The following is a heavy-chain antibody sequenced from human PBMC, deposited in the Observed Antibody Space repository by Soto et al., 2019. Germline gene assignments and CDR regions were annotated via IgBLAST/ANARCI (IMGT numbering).Heavy chain of an antibody. CDR3: ASSYGDYEDYFDY. V-gene: IGHV3-33*01. D-gene: IGHD4-17*01. CDR1: GFTFSSYG. Sequence: GGSLRLSCEASGFTFSSYGMHWVRQAPGKGLEWVAVIWYDGSNKYYADSVKGRFTISRDNSKNTLYLQMNSLRAEDTAVYYCASSYGDYEDYFDYWGQGTLVTVSS. J-gene: IGHJ4*02. CDR2: IWYDGSNK.